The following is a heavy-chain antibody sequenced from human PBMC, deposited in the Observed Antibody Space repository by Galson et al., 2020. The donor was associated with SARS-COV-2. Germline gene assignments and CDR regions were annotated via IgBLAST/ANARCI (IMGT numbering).Heavy chain of an antibody. CDR1: GGPISSYY. CDR2: IYYSGST. J-gene: IGHJ4*02. V-gene: IGHV4-59*01. CDR3: ARADQTYYDLWSGYYNAPHFDY. Sequence: SQTLSLTCTVSGGPISSYYWSWIRQPPGTGLGWSGYIYYSGSTNYNPSLKTRVTISVDTSKNQFSLKLSSVTAADTAVYYCARADQTYYDLWSGYYNAPHFDYWGQGTLVTVSS. D-gene: IGHD3-3*01.